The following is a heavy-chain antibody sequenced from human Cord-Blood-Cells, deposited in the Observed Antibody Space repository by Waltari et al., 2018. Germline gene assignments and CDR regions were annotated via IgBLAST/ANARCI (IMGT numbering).Heavy chain of an antibody. CDR1: GGSISSSNW. V-gene: IGHV4-4*02. J-gene: IGHJ4*02. D-gene: IGHD3-3*01. Sequence: QVQLQESGPGLVKPSGTLSLTCAVSGGSISSSNWWSWVRHPPGKGLEWIGEIYHSGSPNYNPSLKSRVTISVDKSKNQFSLKLSSVTAADTAVYYCASHDFWSGYYPYYFDYWGQGTLVTVSS. CDR3: ASHDFWSGYYPYYFDY. CDR2: IYHSGSP.